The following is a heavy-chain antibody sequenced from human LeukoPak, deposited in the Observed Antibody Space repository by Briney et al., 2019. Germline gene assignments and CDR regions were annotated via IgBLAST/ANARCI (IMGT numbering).Heavy chain of an antibody. J-gene: IGHJ5*02. Sequence: PGGSLRLSCAASGFTFSDYYMSWIRQAPGKGLEWVSYISSSGSTIYYADSVKGRFTISRDNAKNSLYLQMNNLRAEDTAVYYCARFPAAHIHWFDPWGQGTLVTVSS. CDR3: ARFPAAHIHWFDP. V-gene: IGHV3-11*04. CDR1: GFTFSDYY. D-gene: IGHD2-2*01. CDR2: ISSSGSTI.